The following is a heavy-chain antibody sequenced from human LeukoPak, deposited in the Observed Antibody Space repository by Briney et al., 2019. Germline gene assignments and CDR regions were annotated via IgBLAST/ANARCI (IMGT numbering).Heavy chain of an antibody. V-gene: IGHV3-7*01. J-gene: IGHJ6*02. Sequence: GGPLRLSCAASGFTFSSYWMSWVRQAPGKGLEWVANIKQDGSEKYYVDSVKGRFTISRDNAKNSLYLQMNSLRAEDTAVYYCARDFYDSSGYYPYYYYYYGMDVWGQGTTVTVSS. CDR2: IKQDGSEK. CDR3: ARDFYDSSGYYPYYYYYYGMDV. CDR1: GFTFSSYW. D-gene: IGHD3-22*01.